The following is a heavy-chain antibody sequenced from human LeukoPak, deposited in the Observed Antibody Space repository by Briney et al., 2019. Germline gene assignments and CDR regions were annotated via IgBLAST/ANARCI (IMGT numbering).Heavy chain of an antibody. J-gene: IGHJ4*02. D-gene: IGHD1-26*01. V-gene: IGHV3-7*03. Sequence: GGSLRLSRTASGLTLSNYWMIWVRQAPGKGLQWVAKIKQDGGEKYYVDSVKGRFTISRDNAENSLYLQMNSLRVEDTAVYYCAARSSGNPYFWGQGTLVTVSS. CDR3: AARSSGNPYF. CDR2: IKQDGGEK. CDR1: GLTLSNYW.